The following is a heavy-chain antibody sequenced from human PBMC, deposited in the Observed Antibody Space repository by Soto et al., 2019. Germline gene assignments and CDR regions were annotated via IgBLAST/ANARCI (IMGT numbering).Heavy chain of an antibody. CDR2: IIPIFGTA. J-gene: IGHJ4*02. D-gene: IGHD2-8*01. CDR3: ASDATAWQQMVPSDY. CDR1: GGTFSRYA. Sequence: SVKVSCKASGGTFSRYAISWVRQAPGQGLEWIGGIIPIFGTANYAQKFQGRVTITADKSTSTAYMELSSLRSEDTAVYYCASDATAWQQMVPSDYWGQGTLVTVSS. V-gene: IGHV1-69*06.